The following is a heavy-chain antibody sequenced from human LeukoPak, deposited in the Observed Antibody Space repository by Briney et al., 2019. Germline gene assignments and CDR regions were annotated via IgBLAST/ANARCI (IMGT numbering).Heavy chain of an antibody. CDR2: IYSGGTT. Sequence: GGSLRLSCVASGFSVSSDYMSWVRQAPGKGLEWVSVIYSGGTTYYADSVKGRFTISRDNSKNTLYLQLNSLRAEDTAVYYCARDWRGSSNFDSWGQGTLVTVSS. CDR1: GFSVSSDY. J-gene: IGHJ4*02. D-gene: IGHD3-10*01. V-gene: IGHV3-66*01. CDR3: ARDWRGSSNFDS.